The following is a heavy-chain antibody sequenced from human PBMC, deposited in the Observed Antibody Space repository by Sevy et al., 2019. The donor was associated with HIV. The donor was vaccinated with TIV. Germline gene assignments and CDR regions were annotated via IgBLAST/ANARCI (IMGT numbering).Heavy chain of an antibody. D-gene: IGHD3-10*01. V-gene: IGHV3-21*01. J-gene: IGHJ4*02. Sequence: GSLRLSSAASGFTFSYYNMNWVRQAPGKGLEWVSSISSGSSYIFYVDSVKGRFTISRDNAKDSLFLQMNSLRAEDTAVYYCARNLDYYASGPPDSWGRGTLVTVSS. CDR1: GFTFSYYN. CDR2: ISSGSSYI. CDR3: ARNLDYYASGPPDS.